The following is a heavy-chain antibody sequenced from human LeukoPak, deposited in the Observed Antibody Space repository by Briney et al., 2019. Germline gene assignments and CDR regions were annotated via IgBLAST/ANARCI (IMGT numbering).Heavy chain of an antibody. CDR1: GFNFRMYC. CDR2: IMQDGNDK. J-gene: IGHJ4*02. V-gene: IGHV3-7*03. D-gene: IGHD6-19*01. CDR3: AKEHTTGWLLIDF. Sequence: GGSLRLSRAASGFNFRMYCMSWVRQAPGKGLEWVANIMQDGNDKYYVASVKGRFTISRDNAKNSLYLQMTSLRAEDTAVYYCAKEHTTGWLLIDFWGQGTLVTVSS.